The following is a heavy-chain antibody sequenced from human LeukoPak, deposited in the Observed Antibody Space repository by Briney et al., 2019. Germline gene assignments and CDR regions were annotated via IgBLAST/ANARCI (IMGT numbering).Heavy chain of an antibody. J-gene: IGHJ5*02. Sequence: PSETLSLTCTVSGGSISSGGYYWSWIRQHPGKGLEWIGYIYYSGSTYYNPSLKSRVTISVDTSKNQFSLKLSSVTAADTAVYYCARSVRSYDSSGYYNNWFDPWGQGTLVTVSS. CDR3: ARSVRSYDSSGYYNNWFDP. CDR1: GGSISSGGYY. D-gene: IGHD3-22*01. V-gene: IGHV4-31*03. CDR2: IYYSGST.